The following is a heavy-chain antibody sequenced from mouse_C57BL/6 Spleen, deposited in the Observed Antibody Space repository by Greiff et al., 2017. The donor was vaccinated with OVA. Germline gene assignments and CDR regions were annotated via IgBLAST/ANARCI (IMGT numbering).Heavy chain of an antibody. V-gene: IGHV3-1*01. Sequence: EVKLVESGPGMVKPSQSLSLTCTVTGYSITSGYDWHWIRHFPGNKLQWMGYISYSGSTNYNPSLKSRISITHDTSKNHFFLKLNSVTTEDTATYYCARGDRYYAMDYWGQGTSVTVSS. CDR1: GYSITSGYD. CDR3: ARGDRYYAMDY. D-gene: IGHD2-14*01. CDR2: ISYSGST. J-gene: IGHJ4*01.